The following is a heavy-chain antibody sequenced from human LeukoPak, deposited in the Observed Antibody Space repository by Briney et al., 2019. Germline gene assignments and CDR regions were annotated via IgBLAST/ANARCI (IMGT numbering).Heavy chain of an antibody. CDR3: ARDRIAVAGTDY. CDR2: IYYSGST. J-gene: IGHJ4*02. CDR1: GGSISSSSYY. D-gene: IGHD6-19*01. Sequence: PSETLSLTCTVSGGSISSSSYYWGWIRQPPGKGLEWIGSIYYSGSTYYNPSLKSRVTISVDTSKNQFSLKLSSVTAADTAVYYCARDRIAVAGTDYWGQGTLVTVSS. V-gene: IGHV4-39*07.